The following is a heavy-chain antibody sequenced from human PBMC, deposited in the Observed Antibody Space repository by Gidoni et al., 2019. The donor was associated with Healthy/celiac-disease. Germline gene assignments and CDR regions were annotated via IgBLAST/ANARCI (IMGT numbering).Heavy chain of an antibody. CDR1: GGSISIGDYS. D-gene: IGHD6-13*01. V-gene: IGHV4-31*03. J-gene: IGHJ4*02. CDR3: ARENRLYGISAGLLDD. CDR2: IYYSGST. Sequence: QVQLQESGPGLVKPSQTLSLTCTVSGGSISIGDYSCTWIRQHPGKGLEWIVYIYYSGSTYYSPSLKSRMTRSVDTSKNKVSLKVGSVTAADTAVYYGARENRLYGISAGLLDDWGQGTMVTVSA.